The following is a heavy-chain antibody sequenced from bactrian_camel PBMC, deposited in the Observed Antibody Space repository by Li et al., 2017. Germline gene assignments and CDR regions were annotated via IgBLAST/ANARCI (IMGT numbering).Heavy chain of an antibody. CDR2: IAIVDRT. Sequence: VQLVESGGDSVQAGASLRLSCAASKITYCMAWFRQAPGRERERIAYIAIVDRTDYADSVKGRFTISTDKRKRIMFLQMNNLKAEDTAMYYCAAVVACDTVDNWVRSAEPDFGFWGQGTQVTVS. CDR1: KITYC. V-gene: IGHV3S53*01. CDR3: AAVVACDTVDNWVRSAEPDFGF. J-gene: IGHJ6*01. D-gene: IGHD1*01.